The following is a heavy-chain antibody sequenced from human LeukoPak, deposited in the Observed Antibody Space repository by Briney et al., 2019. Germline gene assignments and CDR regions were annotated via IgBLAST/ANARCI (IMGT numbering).Heavy chain of an antibody. J-gene: IGHJ6*03. V-gene: IGHV4-38-2*02. CDR2: IYHSGST. D-gene: IGHD2-2*02. CDR3: ARVSGSYCSSSSCYTGGYFYYYVDV. CDR1: GYSISSGYY. Sequence: PSETLSLTCTVSGYSISSGYYWGWIRQPPGKGLEWIGSIYHSGSTYYNPSLKSRVTTSVDTSKNQFSLNLSSVTAADTAVYYCARVSGSYCSSSSCYTGGYFYYYVDVWGKGTTVTVSS.